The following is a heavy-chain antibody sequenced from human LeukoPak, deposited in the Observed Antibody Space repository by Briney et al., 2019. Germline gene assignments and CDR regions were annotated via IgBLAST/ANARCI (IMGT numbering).Heavy chain of an antibody. J-gene: IGHJ4*02. CDR2: ISSSGSTI. V-gene: IGHV3-11*01. Sequence: GGSLRLSFAASGFTFSDYYMSWIRQAPGKGLEWVSYISSSGSTIYYADSVKGRFTISRDNAKNSLYLQMNSLRAEDTAVYYCAREECGGDCPSDYWGQGTLVTVSS. CDR3: AREECGGDCPSDY. CDR1: GFTFSDYY. D-gene: IGHD2-21*02.